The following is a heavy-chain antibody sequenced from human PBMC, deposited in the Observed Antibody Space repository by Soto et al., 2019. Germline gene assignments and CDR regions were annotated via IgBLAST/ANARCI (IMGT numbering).Heavy chain of an antibody. CDR1: GYTFTSYD. J-gene: IGHJ1*01. CDR2: MNPNSGNT. V-gene: IGHV1-8*01. Sequence: ASVKVSCKASGYTFTSYDINWVRQATGQGLEWMGWMNPNSGNTGYAQKFQGRVTMTRNTSISTAYMELSSLRSEDTAVYYCARGSGIAAAGTEYFQHWGQGTLVTVSS. D-gene: IGHD6-13*01. CDR3: ARGSGIAAAGTEYFQH.